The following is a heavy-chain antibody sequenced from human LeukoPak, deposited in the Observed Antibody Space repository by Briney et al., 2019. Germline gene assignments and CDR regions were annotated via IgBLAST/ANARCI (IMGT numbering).Heavy chain of an antibody. D-gene: IGHD1-14*01. CDR2: IYYSGST. Sequence: SETLSLTCTVSGGSISSSSYYWGWIRQPPGKGLEWIGSIYYSGSTYYNPSLKSRVTISVDTSKNQFSLKLSSVTAADTAVYYCARDRVPPYYFDYWGQGTLVTVSS. CDR3: ARDRVPPYYFDY. J-gene: IGHJ4*02. V-gene: IGHV4-39*01. CDR1: GGSISSSSYY.